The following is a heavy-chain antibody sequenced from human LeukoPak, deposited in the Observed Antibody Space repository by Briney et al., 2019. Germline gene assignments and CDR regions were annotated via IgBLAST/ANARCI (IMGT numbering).Heavy chain of an antibody. CDR1: GLTFSSYV. Sequence: GSLRLSCTASGLTFSSYVMSWIRQPPGKGLEWIGEINHSGSTNYNPSLKSRVTISVDTSKNQFSLKLSSVTAADTAVYYCARGIRGDYYYYGMDVWGQGTTVTVSS. CDR2: INHSGST. CDR3: ARGIRGDYYYYGMDV. V-gene: IGHV4-34*01. J-gene: IGHJ6*02. D-gene: IGHD3-10*01.